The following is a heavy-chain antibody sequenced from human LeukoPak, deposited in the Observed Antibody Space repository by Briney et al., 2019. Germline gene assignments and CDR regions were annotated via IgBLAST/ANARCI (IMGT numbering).Heavy chain of an antibody. CDR3: ARGPHRRTYDRDNWFDP. CDR2: ISAYNGNT. V-gene: IGHV1-18*01. Sequence: GASVTVSCKASGYTFTSYGISWVRQAPGQGLEWMGWISAYNGNTNYAQKLQGTVTMTTDTSTSTAYMELRSLRSDDTAVYYCARGPHRRTYDRDNWFDPWGQGTLVTVSS. D-gene: IGHD3-10*02. J-gene: IGHJ5*02. CDR1: GYTFTSYG.